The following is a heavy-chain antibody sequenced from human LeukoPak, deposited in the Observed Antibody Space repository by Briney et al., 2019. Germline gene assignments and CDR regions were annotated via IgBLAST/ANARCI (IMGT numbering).Heavy chain of an antibody. J-gene: IGHJ4*02. V-gene: IGHV4-34*01. D-gene: IGHD5-18*01. Sequence: SETLSLTCAVYGGSFSGYYRSWIRQPPGKGLEWIGEINHSGSTNYNPSLKSRVTISVNTSKNQFSLKLSCVTAADTAVYYCAREGYPRSYFDYWGQGTLVTVSS. CDR3: AREGYPRSYFDY. CDR2: INHSGST. CDR1: GGSFSGYY.